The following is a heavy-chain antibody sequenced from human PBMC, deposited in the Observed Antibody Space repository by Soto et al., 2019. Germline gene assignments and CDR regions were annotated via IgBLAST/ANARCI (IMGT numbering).Heavy chain of an antibody. CDR3: TSRYSGSYLRDAFDI. J-gene: IGHJ3*02. D-gene: IGHD1-26*01. CDR1: GFTFSGSA. CDR2: IRSKANNYAT. Sequence: GGSLRLSCAASGFTFSGSAMHWVRQASGKGLEWVGRIRSKANNYATAYAASVKGRFTISRDDSKNTAYLQMNSLKTEDTAVYYCTSRYSGSYLRDAFDIWGQGTMVTVSS. V-gene: IGHV3-73*01.